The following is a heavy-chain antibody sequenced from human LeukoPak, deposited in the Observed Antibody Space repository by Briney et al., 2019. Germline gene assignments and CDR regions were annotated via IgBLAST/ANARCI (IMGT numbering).Heavy chain of an antibody. J-gene: IGHJ4*02. Sequence: GESLKISCKGFGFSFNMYWIGWVRQMPGKGLEWMGIIYPGDSDTRYSPSFQGQVTISVDKSISTAYLQWSSLKASDTAMYYCARRQGCNTACLPDYWGEGTLVTVSS. V-gene: IGHV5-51*01. D-gene: IGHD2/OR15-2a*01. CDR1: GFSFNMYW. CDR2: IYPGDSDT. CDR3: ARRQGCNTACLPDY.